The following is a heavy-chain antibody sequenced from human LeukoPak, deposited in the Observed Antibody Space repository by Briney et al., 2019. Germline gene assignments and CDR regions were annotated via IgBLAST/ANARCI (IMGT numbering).Heavy chain of an antibody. CDR3: ARDTGPRDFYYYYYMDV. Sequence: ETLSLTCTVSGGSISSYYWSWIRQPAGKGLEWIGRIYTSGSTNYNPSLKSRVTMSVDTSKNQFSLKLSSVTAADTAVYYCARDTGPRDFYYYYYMDVWGKGTTVTVSS. CDR2: IYTSGST. J-gene: IGHJ6*03. D-gene: IGHD3-3*01. V-gene: IGHV4-4*07. CDR1: GGSISSYY.